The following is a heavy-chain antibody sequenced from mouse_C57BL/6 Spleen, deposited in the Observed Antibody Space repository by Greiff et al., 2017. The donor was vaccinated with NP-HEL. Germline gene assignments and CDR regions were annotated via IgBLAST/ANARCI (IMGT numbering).Heavy chain of an antibody. J-gene: IGHJ1*03. Sequence: QVQLQQPGAELVKPGASVKLSCKASGYTFTSYWMHWVKQRPGQGLEWMGMSHPNSGSTNYNEKFKSKATLTVDKSSSTAYMQLSSLTSEDSAVYYCARTGTVVATYDWYFDVWGTGTTVTVSS. CDR2: SHPNSGST. V-gene: IGHV1-64*01. CDR1: GYTFTSYW. D-gene: IGHD1-1*01. CDR3: ARTGTVVATYDWYFDV.